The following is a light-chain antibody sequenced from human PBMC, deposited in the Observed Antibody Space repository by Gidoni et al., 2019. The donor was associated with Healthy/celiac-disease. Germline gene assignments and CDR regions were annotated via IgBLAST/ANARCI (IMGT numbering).Light chain of an antibody. CDR2: WAS. CDR1: QSVLYSSNNKNY. J-gene: IGKJ3*01. CDR3: QQYYSTPLT. Sequence: DIVMTQSPDSLAVSLGEWATINCKSSQSVLYSSNNKNYLAGYQQKPGQPPKLLIYWASTRKSGVPDRFSGSGSGTDFTLTISSLQAEDVAVYYCQQYYSTPLTFGPGTKVDIK. V-gene: IGKV4-1*01.